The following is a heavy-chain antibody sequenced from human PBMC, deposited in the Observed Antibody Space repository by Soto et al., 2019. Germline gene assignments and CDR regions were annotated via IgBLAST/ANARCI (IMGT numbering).Heavy chain of an antibody. CDR1: GGSISSGDYY. CDR3: ASLGSDCGKYYYYYMDV. Sequence: QVQLQESGPGLVKPSQTLSLTCTVSGGSISSGDYYWSWIRQHPGKGLEWIGYIYYSGSTYYNPSLKSRVSISMDTSKMQFSLKLSSVPAADTAVYYCASLGSDCGKYYYYYMDVWGNGTTVNVSS. CDR2: IYYSGST. V-gene: IGHV4-31*03. D-gene: IGHD2-21*01. J-gene: IGHJ6*03.